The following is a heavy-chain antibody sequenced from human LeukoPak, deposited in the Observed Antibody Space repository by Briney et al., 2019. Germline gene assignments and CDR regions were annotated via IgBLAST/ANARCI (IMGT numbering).Heavy chain of an antibody. J-gene: IGHJ5*02. CDR3: ARDRHTPMMSGWFDP. Sequence: PSETLSLTCAVSGGSISSGGYSWSWIRQPPGKGLEWIGYIYHSDITYYNPSLKSRVTISVDRSKNQFSLKLSSVTAADTAVYYCARDRHTPMMSGWFDPWGQGTLVTVSS. CDR2: IYHSDIT. V-gene: IGHV4-30-2*01. D-gene: IGHD5-18*01. CDR1: GGSISSGGYS.